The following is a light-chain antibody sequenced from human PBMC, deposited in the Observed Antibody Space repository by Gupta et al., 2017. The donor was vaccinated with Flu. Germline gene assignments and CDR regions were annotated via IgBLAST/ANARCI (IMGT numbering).Light chain of an antibody. J-gene: IGKJ2*01. CDR1: QSLLHSNGYNY. V-gene: IGKV2-28*01. CDR2: LGS. CDR3: MQALQTPPT. Sequence: ISCRSSQSLLHSNGYNYLDWYLQKPGQSPQLLIYLGSNRASGVPDRFSGSGSGTDFTLKISRVEAEDVGIYYCMQALQTPPTFGQGTKVEIK.